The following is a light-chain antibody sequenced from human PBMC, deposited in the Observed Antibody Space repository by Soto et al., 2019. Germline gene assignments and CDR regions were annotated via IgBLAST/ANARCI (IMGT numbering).Light chain of an antibody. CDR1: QSVASNN. J-gene: IGKJ1*01. Sequence: EIVLTQSPGTLSLSPGERATLSCRASQSVASNNLAWYQQKPGQSPRLLIYGASSRARGIPDSFTGSGSGTDFILTISRLEPEDFAVYYCQQYGSSPRTFGQGTRVEIK. CDR2: GAS. V-gene: IGKV3-20*01. CDR3: QQYGSSPRT.